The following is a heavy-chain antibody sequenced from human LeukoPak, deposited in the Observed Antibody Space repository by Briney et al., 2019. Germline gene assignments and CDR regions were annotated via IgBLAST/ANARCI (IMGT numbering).Heavy chain of an antibody. V-gene: IGHV1-46*01. Sequence: GASVKVSCKASGYTFPSYFMHWVRQAPGQGLEWMGIINPTGGSTTYAQKFQGRVTITADESTSTAYMELSSLRSEDTAVYYCARMPLVPQYYYGMDVWGQGTTVTVSS. J-gene: IGHJ6*02. CDR1: GYTFPSYF. CDR3: ARMPLVPQYYYGMDV. D-gene: IGHD6-13*01. CDR2: INPTGGST.